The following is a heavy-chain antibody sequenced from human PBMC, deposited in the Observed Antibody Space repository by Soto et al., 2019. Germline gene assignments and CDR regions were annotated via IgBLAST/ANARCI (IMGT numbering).Heavy chain of an antibody. V-gene: IGHV4-59*01. CDR3: ARDVTGNFDY. J-gene: IGHJ4*02. D-gene: IGHD3-16*02. Sequence: SETLSLTCTVSGGSISSYYWSWIRQPPGKGLEWIGYIYYSGSTNYNPSLKSRVTISVDTSKNQFSLKLSSVTAADTAVYYCARDVTGNFDYWGQGTLVTVSS. CDR2: IYYSGST. CDR1: GGSISSYY.